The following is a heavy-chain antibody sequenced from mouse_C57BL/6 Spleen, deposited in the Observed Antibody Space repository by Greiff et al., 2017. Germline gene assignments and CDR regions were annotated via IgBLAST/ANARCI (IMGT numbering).Heavy chain of an antibody. Sequence: QVQLQQSGAELVKPGASVKLSCKASGYTFTEYTIHWVKQRSGQGLEWFGWFYPGSGSIKYNEKFKDKATLTADKASSTVYMELSRLTSEDSAVYLCTRLEASAYSYDYDRYPMDYWGQGTSVTVSS. CDR1: GYTFTEYT. D-gene: IGHD2-4*01. CDR2: FYPGSGSI. J-gene: IGHJ4*01. CDR3: TRLEASAYSYDYDRYPMDY. V-gene: IGHV1-62-2*01.